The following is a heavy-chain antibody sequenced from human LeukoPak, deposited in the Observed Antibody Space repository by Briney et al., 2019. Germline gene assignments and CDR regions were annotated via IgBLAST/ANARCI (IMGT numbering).Heavy chain of an antibody. CDR2: IYTSVST. Sequence: PLETLSLTCTVSGGSISSYYWSWVPQPAGKGLKWIGRIYTSVSTNYNPSFKSRVTMSVDTSEIQFSLKLSSVTAADRPGCYCPRDFRPWDFWSGYYLGCFDPWPGGSLVTVSS. D-gene: IGHD3-3*01. V-gene: IGHV4-4*07. CDR3: PRDFRPWDFWSGYYLGCFDP. J-gene: IGHJ5*02. CDR1: GGSISSYY.